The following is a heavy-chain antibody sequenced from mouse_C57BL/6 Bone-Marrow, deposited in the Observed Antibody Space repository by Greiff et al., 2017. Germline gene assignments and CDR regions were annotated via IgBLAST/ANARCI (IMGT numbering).Heavy chain of an antibody. CDR3: SSFDGDYFDC. Sequence: EVQLQQSGAELVRPGASVKLSCTASGFNIKDDYIHWVKQRPEQGLEWIGWFDPEIGDTESASKFQGKAPITSDTSTNTAYLQLSSLTSEDTAVYYCSSFDGDYFDCWGQGTPLTVAA. CDR2: FDPEIGDT. J-gene: IGHJ2*01. D-gene: IGHD2-3*01. CDR1: GFNIKDDY. V-gene: IGHV14-4*01.